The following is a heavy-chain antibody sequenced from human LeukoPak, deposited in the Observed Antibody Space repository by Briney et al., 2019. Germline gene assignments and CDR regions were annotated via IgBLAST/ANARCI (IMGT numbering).Heavy chain of an antibody. Sequence: PSETLSLTCTVSGGSISSGGYYWSWIRQHPGKGLEWIGYIYYSGSTYYNPSLKSRVTISVDTSKNQFSLKLSSVTAADTAVYYCASTLDCGGDCYYDYWGQGTLVTVSS. D-gene: IGHD2-21*02. V-gene: IGHV4-31*03. CDR3: ASTLDCGGDCYYDY. CDR1: GGSISSGGYY. CDR2: IYYSGST. J-gene: IGHJ4*02.